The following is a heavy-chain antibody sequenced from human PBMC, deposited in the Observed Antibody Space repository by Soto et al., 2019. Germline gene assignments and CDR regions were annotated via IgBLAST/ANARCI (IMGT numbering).Heavy chain of an antibody. CDR2: ISWNSGSI. D-gene: IGHD6-13*01. CDR3: AKGGRGSSWYDYYYYYYGMDV. Sequence: ESGGGLVQPGRSLRLSCAASGFTFDDYAMHWVRQAPGKGLEWVSGISWNSGSIGYADSVKGRFTISRDNAKNSLYLQMNSLRAEDTALYYCAKGGRGSSWYDYYYYYYGMDVWGQGTTVTVSS. CDR1: GFTFDDYA. J-gene: IGHJ6*02. V-gene: IGHV3-9*01.